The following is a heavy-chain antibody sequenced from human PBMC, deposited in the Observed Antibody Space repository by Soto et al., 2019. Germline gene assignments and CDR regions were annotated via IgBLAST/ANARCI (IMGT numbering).Heavy chain of an antibody. Sequence: PGGSLRLSCTASGFTFSRHAMTWVRQAPGKGLEWVASIKQDGGEKYYMDSVKGRFTISKDNAKNSLYLQLNSLRAGDTAVYYCARDSHAHFDYWGQGTLVTVSS. CDR3: ARDSHAHFDY. V-gene: IGHV3-7*01. CDR2: IKQDGGEK. J-gene: IGHJ4*02. CDR1: GFTFSRHA.